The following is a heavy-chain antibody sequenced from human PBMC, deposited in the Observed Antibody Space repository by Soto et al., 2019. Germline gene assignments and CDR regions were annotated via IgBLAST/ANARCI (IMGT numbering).Heavy chain of an antibody. Sequence: EVQLLESGGGLVQPGGSLRLSCAASGFTFSSYAMSWVRQAPGKGLEWVSAISGSGGSTYYADSLKGRFTISRDNSKHTLYLQMNSLRAEDTAVYYCAIPPRSSGYYYVFDYWGQGTLVTVSS. D-gene: IGHD3-22*01. J-gene: IGHJ4*02. CDR3: AIPPRSSGYYYVFDY. CDR1: GFTFSSYA. CDR2: ISGSGGST. V-gene: IGHV3-23*01.